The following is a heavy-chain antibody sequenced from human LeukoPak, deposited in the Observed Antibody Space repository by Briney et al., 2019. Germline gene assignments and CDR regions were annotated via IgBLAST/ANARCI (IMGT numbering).Heavy chain of an antibody. V-gene: IGHV3-23*01. CDR1: GFTFSSYA. CDR3: AKDHYYDSSGPGGY. D-gene: IGHD3-22*01. CDR2: ISGSGGST. Sequence: GGSLRLSCAASGFTFSSYAMSWVRQAPGKGLEWVSAISGSGGSTYYADSVKGRFTISRDNSKNTPYLQMNSLRAEDTAVYYCAKDHYYDSSGPGGYWGQGTLATVSS. J-gene: IGHJ4*02.